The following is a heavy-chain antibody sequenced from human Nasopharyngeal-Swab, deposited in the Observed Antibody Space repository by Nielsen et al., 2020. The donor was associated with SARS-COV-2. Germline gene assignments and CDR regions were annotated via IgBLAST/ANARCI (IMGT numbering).Heavy chain of an antibody. D-gene: IGHD2-2*01. CDR1: GYTFNNYY. J-gene: IGHJ6*02. V-gene: IGHV1-46*02. CDR2: INPDSGGT. CDR3: ARRGRCSGSSCDMDV. Sequence: ASVKVSCKASGYTFNNYYIHWVRQAPGQGLEWMGMINPDSGGTTYAQKFQGRVTMTRDTSTSTVFMDLSSLRSEDTAVYYCARRGRCSGSSCDMDVWGRGTTVTVSS.